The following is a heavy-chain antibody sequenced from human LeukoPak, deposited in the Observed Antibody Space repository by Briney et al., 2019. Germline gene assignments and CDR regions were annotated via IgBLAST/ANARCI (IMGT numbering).Heavy chain of an antibody. CDR3: ARVLITGTTPNWLDP. CDR2: IYPGDSDT. V-gene: IGHV5-51*01. D-gene: IGHD1-20*01. J-gene: IGHJ5*02. Sequence: GESLKISCRGTGYMFTTRWIGWVRQMPGKGLEWMGMIYPGDSDTRYSPSFQGQVTISADKSIDTAYLHWSSLKASDTAMYYCARVLITGTTPNWLDPWGQGTLVTVSS. CDR1: GYMFTTRW.